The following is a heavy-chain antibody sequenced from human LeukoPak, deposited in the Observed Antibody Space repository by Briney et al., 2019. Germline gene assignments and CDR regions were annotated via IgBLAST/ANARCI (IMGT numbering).Heavy chain of an antibody. Sequence: GGSLRLSCAASGFTVSSNYMSWVRQAPGKGLEWVSVIYSGGSTYYADSVKGRFTISRDNSKNTLYLQMNSLRAEDTAVYYCARDEAAAGPDYWGQGTLVTVSS. CDR3: ARDEAAAGPDY. CDR1: GFTVSSNY. V-gene: IGHV3-53*01. CDR2: IYSGGST. D-gene: IGHD6-13*01. J-gene: IGHJ4*02.